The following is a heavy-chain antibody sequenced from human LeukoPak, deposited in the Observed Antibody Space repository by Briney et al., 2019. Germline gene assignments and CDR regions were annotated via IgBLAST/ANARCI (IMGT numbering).Heavy chain of an antibody. V-gene: IGHV3-66*01. Sequence: PGGSLRLSCAASGFTVSSNYMSWVRQAPGKGLEWVSVIYSGSSTYYADSVKGRFTISRDNSKNTLYLQMNSLRAEDTAVYYCASLSSGYYYAQEYCFDYWGQGTLVTVSS. CDR1: GFTVSSNY. D-gene: IGHD3-22*01. CDR3: ASLSSGYYYAQEYCFDY. J-gene: IGHJ4*02. CDR2: IYSGSST.